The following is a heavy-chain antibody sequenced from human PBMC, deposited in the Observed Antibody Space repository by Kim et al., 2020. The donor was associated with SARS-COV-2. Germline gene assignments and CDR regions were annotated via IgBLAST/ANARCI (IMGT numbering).Heavy chain of an antibody. Sequence: GGSLRLSCAASGFTFSSYAMSWVRLAPGKGLEWVSAISGSGGSTYYADSVKGRFTISRDNSKNTLYLQMNSLRAEDTAVYYCAKGGYYDSSGYYFWPDYWGQGTLVTVSS. J-gene: IGHJ4*02. CDR2: ISGSGGST. V-gene: IGHV3-23*01. CDR1: GFTFSSYA. CDR3: AKGGYYDSSGYYFWPDY. D-gene: IGHD3-22*01.